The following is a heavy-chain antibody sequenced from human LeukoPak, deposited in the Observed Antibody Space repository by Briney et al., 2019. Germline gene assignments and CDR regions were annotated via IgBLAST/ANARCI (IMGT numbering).Heavy chain of an antibody. Sequence: GGSLGLSCAASGFTFSSYDMHWVRQAPGKGLEYVSAISTNGGSTDYANSVKGRFTISRDNSKSTLYLQMGSLRAEDMAVYYCARYCSSTSCYCDWGQGTLVTVSS. D-gene: IGHD2-2*01. J-gene: IGHJ4*02. V-gene: IGHV3-64*01. CDR1: GFTFSSYD. CDR3: ARYCSSTSCYCD. CDR2: ISTNGGST.